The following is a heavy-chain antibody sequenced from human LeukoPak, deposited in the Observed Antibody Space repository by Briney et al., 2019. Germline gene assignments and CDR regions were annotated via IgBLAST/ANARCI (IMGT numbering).Heavy chain of an antibody. CDR3: ARDNGYYYDSSGFDY. V-gene: IGHV3-48*03. Sequence: PGGSLRLSCAASGFTFSSYVMNWVRQAPGKGLEWVSYISSSGSTIYYADSVEGRFTISRDNAKNSLYLQMNSLRAEDTAVYYCARDNGYYYDSSGFDYWGQGTLVTVSS. CDR1: GFTFSSYV. D-gene: IGHD3-22*01. CDR2: ISSSGSTI. J-gene: IGHJ4*02.